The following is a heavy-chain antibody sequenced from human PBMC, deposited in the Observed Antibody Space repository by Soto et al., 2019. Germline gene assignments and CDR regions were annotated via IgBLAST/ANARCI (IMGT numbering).Heavy chain of an antibody. V-gene: IGHV4-31*03. J-gene: IGHJ6*02. CDR1: GGSISSGGYY. Sequence: QVQLQESGPGLVKPSQTLSLTCTVSGGSISSGGYYWSWIRQHPGKGLEWIGYIYYSVSTYYNPSLKSRVTIXXDXSMXQFSLKLSSVTAADTAVYYCAREYGDYVGYYGMDVWGQGTTVTVSS. CDR2: IYYSVST. CDR3: AREYGDYVGYYGMDV. D-gene: IGHD4-17*01.